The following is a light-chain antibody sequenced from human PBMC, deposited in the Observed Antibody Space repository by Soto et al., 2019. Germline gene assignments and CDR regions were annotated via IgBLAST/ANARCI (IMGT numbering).Light chain of an antibody. V-gene: IGKV2-30*01. CDR1: QSLLYSDGNTY. Sequence: DVVMTQSPLSLPVTLGQPASISCRSSQSLLYSDGNTYLSWFQQRPGQSPRRLIYTVSNRDSGVPDRFSGSGSGTDFTLIISRVEAEDVGVYFCLQGTLWPITFGQGTRLEIK. CDR2: TVS. J-gene: IGKJ5*01. CDR3: LQGTLWPIT.